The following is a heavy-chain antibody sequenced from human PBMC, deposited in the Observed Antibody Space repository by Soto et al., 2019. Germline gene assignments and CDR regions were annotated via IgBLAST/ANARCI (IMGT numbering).Heavy chain of an antibody. Sequence: QVQLVQSGAEVKKPGASVKVSCKASGYTFTSYGISWVRQAPGQGLEWMGWISAHNGNTNYAQKLQGRVTMTTDTPTSTAYMELRSLRSDVTAVYYCARESSSSCHDYWCQGTLVTVSS. D-gene: IGHD6-13*01. CDR1: GYTFTSYG. V-gene: IGHV1-18*01. J-gene: IGHJ4*02. CDR2: ISAHNGNT. CDR3: ARESSSSCHDY.